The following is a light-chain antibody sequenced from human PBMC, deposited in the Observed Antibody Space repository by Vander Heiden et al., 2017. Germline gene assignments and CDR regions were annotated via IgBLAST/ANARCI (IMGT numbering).Light chain of an antibody. CDR2: DAS. CDR3: QQRYNWIT. Sequence: IVMTQSPATLSLSQGERVTLSCRASQSIGTYLAWYQHKPGQAPRLLIYDASNRATDIPARFSGSGSGTDFTLIISSLEPEDFGVYYCQQRYNWITFGQGTRLEIK. V-gene: IGKV3-11*01. J-gene: IGKJ5*01. CDR1: QSIGTY.